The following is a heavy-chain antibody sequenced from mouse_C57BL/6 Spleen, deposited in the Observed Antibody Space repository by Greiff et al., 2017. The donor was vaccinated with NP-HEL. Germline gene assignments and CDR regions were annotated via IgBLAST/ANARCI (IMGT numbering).Heavy chain of an antibody. CDR1: GYTFTDYY. J-gene: IGHJ3*01. V-gene: IGHV1-26*01. CDR3: AREHYSNYEGFAD. CDR2: INPNNGGT. D-gene: IGHD2-5*01. Sequence: EVKLQQSGPELVKPGASVKISCKASGYTFTDYYMNWVKQSHGKSLEWIGDINPNNGGTSYNQKFKGKATLTVDKSSSTAYMERRSMTSEDSAVYYCAREHYSNYEGFADWGQGTLVTVSA.